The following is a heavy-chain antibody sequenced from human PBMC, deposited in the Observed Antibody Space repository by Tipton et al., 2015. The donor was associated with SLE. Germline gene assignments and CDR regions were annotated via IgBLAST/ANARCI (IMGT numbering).Heavy chain of an antibody. D-gene: IGHD5-12*01. CDR1: NASITSPTHY. V-gene: IGHV4-39*07. Sequence: TLSLTCTVSNASITSPTHYWGWVRQPPGKGLEWIGSIYYSGSTYYNTSLKSRVTVSVDTSKSQFSLKLTSMTAADTAVYYCARAPRGYSGYVIDAFDIWGQGTMVTVSS. CDR3: ARAPRGYSGYVIDAFDI. CDR2: IYYSGST. J-gene: IGHJ3*02.